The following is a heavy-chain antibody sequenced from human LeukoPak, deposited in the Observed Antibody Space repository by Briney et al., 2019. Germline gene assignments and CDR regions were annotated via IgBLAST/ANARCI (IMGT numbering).Heavy chain of an antibody. V-gene: IGHV3-74*01. CDR2: INDDGTTT. J-gene: IGHJ6*02. CDR3: ARGGSRGWSEDYYFYGLDV. CDR1: EFTFNRYW. Sequence: GGSLRLSCAASEFTFNRYWMHWVRQAPGKGPVWVSRINDDGTTTNYMGSVEGRFTISRDNAKNTMYLQMNGLRVEDTAVYYGARGGSRGWSEDYYFYGLDVWGQGTTVTVSS. D-gene: IGHD6-19*01.